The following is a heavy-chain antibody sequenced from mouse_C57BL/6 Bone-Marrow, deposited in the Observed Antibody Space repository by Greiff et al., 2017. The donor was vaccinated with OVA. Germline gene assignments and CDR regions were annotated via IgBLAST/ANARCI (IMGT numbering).Heavy chain of an antibody. J-gene: IGHJ1*03. CDR3: ARRGFPWYFDV. V-gene: IGHV1-82*01. CDR1: GYAFSSSW. CDR2: IYPGDGDT. Sequence: QVQLQQSGPELVKPGASVKISCKASGYAFSSSWMNWVKQRPGKGLEWIGRIYPGDGDTNYNGKFKGKATLTADKSSSTAYMQLSSLTSEDSAVYFCARRGFPWYFDVWGTGTTVTVSS.